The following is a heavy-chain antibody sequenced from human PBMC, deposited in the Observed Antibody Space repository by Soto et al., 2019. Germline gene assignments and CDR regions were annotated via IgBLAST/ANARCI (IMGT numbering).Heavy chain of an antibody. CDR3: AKAPLAFDI. V-gene: IGHV3-23*01. CDR2: ITASGAVT. CDR1: GLSVTEST. J-gene: IGHJ3*02. Sequence: LRLSCAASGLSVTESTMSWVRQAPGKGLEWVSSITASGAVTYYADSVKGRVTISRDASKDTVFLQMKSLRVEDTAVYYCAKAPLAFDIWGQGTVVTVSS.